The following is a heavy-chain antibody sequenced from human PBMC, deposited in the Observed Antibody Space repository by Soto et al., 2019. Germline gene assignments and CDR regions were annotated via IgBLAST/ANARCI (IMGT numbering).Heavy chain of an antibody. CDR2: ISSNGGST. CDR3: VKRYTVMVFSWFDP. Sequence: GGSLRLSCSAPGVTFSSFDMHWVRQAPGKGLEYVSAISSNGGSTYYADSVKGRFTISRDNSKNTVYLQMTSLRAEDTAIYYCVKRYTVMVFSWFDPWGQGTLVTVSS. V-gene: IGHV3-64D*06. D-gene: IGHD5-18*01. CDR1: GVTFSSFD. J-gene: IGHJ5*02.